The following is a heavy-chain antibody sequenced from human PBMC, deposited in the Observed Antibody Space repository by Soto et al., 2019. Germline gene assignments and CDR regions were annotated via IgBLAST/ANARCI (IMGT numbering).Heavy chain of an antibody. CDR1: GFTFSDYY. Sequence: GGSLRLSCAASGFTFSDYYMSWIRQAPGKGLEWVSYISSSGSTIYYADSVKGRFTISRDNAKNSLYLQMNSLRAEDTAVYYCARAPHLYCSGGSCYGTIEGAQRIYYMDVWGKGTTVTVSS. V-gene: IGHV3-11*01. J-gene: IGHJ6*03. D-gene: IGHD2-15*01. CDR3: ARAPHLYCSGGSCYGTIEGAQRIYYMDV. CDR2: ISSSGSTI.